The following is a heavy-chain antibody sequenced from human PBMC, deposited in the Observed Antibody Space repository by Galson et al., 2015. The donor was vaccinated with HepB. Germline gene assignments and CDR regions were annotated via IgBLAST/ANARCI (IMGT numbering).Heavy chain of an antibody. D-gene: IGHD5-18*01. Sequence: PALVKPTQTLTLTCSCSGFSLTTSAMRVSWIRQPPGKALEWLARIDWDDKKFYSTSLRTGLTISKDTSKNQVVLTMTDMDPVDTATYFCARTSGYNYGDYYYYGMDVWGQGTTVTVSS. CDR1: GFSLTTSAMR. J-gene: IGHJ6*02. CDR2: IDWDDKK. V-gene: IGHV2-70*04. CDR3: ARTSGYNYGDYYYYGMDV.